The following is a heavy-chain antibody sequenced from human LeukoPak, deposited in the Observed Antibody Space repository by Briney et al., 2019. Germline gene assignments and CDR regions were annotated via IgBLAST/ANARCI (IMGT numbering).Heavy chain of an antibody. CDR2: IYPGGSDT. J-gene: IGHJ4*02. CDR3: ARQDRSWGGGFDY. V-gene: IGHV5-51*01. CDR1: GYSFTSYW. Sequence: GESLKISCKGSGYSFTSYWIGWVRQMPGKGLEWMGIIYPGGSDTRYSPSVQGQVTISADKSISTAYLQWSSLKASDTAMYYCARQDRSWGGGFDYWGQGTLVTVSS. D-gene: IGHD6-13*01.